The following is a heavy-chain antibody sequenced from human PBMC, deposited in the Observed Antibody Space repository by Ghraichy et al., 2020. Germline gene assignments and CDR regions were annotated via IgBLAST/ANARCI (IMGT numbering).Heavy chain of an antibody. CDR2: ISGSGGST. J-gene: IGHJ4*02. V-gene: IGHV3-23*01. CDR1: GFTFSSYA. CDR3: AKEEDEVVVTAH. Sequence: GESLNISCVASGFTFSSYAMSWVRQAPGKGLEWVSAISGSGGSTYYADSVKGRFTISRDNSKNTLYLQMNSLRAEDTAVYYCAKEEDEVVVTAHWGQGTLVTVSS. D-gene: IGHD2-21*02.